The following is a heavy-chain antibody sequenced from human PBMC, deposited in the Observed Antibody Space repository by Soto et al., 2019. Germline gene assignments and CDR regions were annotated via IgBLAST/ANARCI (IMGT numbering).Heavy chain of an antibody. V-gene: IGHV1-3*01. Sequence: ASVKVSCKASGYTFTSYGISWVRQAPGQRLERMGWINAGNGNTKYSQKFQGRVTITRDTSASTAYMELSSLRSEDTAVYYCARDSDYYGSGSYYNVPGPVDYRGQGTLVTVSS. CDR2: INAGNGNT. CDR3: ARDSDYYGSGSYYNVPGPVDY. D-gene: IGHD3-10*01. CDR1: GYTFTSYG. J-gene: IGHJ4*02.